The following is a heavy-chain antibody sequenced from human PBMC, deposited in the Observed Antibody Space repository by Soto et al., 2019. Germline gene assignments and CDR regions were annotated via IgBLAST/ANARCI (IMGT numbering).Heavy chain of an antibody. CDR3: ASRSNPYYYYGMDV. J-gene: IGHJ6*02. Sequence: VAVIWYDGSNKYYADSVKGRFTISRDNSKNTLYLQMNSLRAEDTAVYYCASRSNPYYYYGMDVWGQGTTVTVSS. D-gene: IGHD2-2*01. CDR2: IWYDGSNK. V-gene: IGHV3-33*01.